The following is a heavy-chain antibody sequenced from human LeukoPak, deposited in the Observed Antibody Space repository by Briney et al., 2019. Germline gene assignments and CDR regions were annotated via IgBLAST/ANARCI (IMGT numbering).Heavy chain of an antibody. CDR1: GYTFTGYY. D-gene: IGHD1-1*01. Sequence: ASVKVSCKASGYTFTGYYMHWVRQAPGQGLEWMGWINPNSGGTNYAQKFQGRVTMTRDTSISTAYMELSRLRSDDTAVYYCATKKQLDGAPHYYYYMDVWGKGTTVTVSS. J-gene: IGHJ6*03. CDR2: INPNSGGT. V-gene: IGHV1-2*02. CDR3: ATKKQLDGAPHYYYYMDV.